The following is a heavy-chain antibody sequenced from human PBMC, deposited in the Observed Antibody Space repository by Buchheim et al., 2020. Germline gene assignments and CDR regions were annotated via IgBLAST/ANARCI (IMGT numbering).Heavy chain of an antibody. V-gene: IGHV1-2*04. CDR3: ARDSGPGTKWELLPLLDY. J-gene: IGHJ4*02. CDR2: INPNSGGT. Sequence: QVQLVQPGAEVKKPGASVKVSCKASGYTFTGYYMHWVRQAPGQGLEWMGWINPNSGGTNYAQKFQGWVTMTRATSISTAYMELSRLRSDDTAVYYCARDSGPGTKWELLPLLDYWGQGTL. CDR1: GYTFTGYY. D-gene: IGHD1-26*01.